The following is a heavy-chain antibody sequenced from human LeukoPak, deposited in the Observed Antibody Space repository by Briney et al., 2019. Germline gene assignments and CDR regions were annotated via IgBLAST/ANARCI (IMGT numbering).Heavy chain of an antibody. V-gene: IGHV3-7*01. J-gene: IGHJ4*02. D-gene: IGHD6-13*01. CDR2: INQDESAK. Sequence: GGSLRLSCAASGFTFSRYWMSWVRQAPGKGLEWVASINQDESAKFYVDSVKGRFTISRDNAKNSLFLQMNSLRAEDTAVYYCARNDIAAAGLRFDYWGQGTLVTVSS. CDR1: GFTFSRYW. CDR3: ARNDIAAAGLRFDY.